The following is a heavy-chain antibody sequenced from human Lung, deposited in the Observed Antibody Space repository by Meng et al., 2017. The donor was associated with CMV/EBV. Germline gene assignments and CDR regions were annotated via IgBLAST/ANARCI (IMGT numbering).Heavy chain of an antibody. J-gene: IGHJ4*02. CDR2: IRNRANSHAK. V-gene: IGHV3-73*01. CDR3: SRGDRNGPLY. D-gene: IGHD2-8*01. CDR1: GFTFSDAG. Sequence: GGSLRLXCSASGFTFSDAGLHWVRQASGRGLEWIGRIRNRANSHAKAYVASVKGRFTISRDDSKNTMYLHMNSLKTDDTAVYYCSRGDRNGPLYWGQGTLVTVSS.